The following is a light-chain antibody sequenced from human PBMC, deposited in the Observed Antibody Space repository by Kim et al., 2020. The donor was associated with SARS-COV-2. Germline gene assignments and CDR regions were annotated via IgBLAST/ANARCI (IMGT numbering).Light chain of an antibody. V-gene: IGLV2-11*01. CDR3: CSYAGSPPYV. CDR1: SSNVGGYDY. CDR2: DVT. J-gene: IGLJ1*01. Sequence: QSALTQPRSVSGSPGQSVTISCTGTSSNVGGYDYVSWYQQHPGKAPKLIIYDVTKRPSGVPDRFSASKSGNTASLTISGLQAEDEADYYCCSYAGSPPYVFGIGTKVTVL.